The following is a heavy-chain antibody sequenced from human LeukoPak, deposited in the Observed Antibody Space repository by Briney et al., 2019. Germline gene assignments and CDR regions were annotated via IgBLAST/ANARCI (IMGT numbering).Heavy chain of an antibody. D-gene: IGHD3-10*01. V-gene: IGHV3-23*01. Sequence: PGGSLRLSCAASGFTFSTYAMTWVRQAPGKGLEWVSGISGSGGSTNYADSVGGRFTISRDNSKNTLYLQMNSLRADDTAVYYCAVVRGVRAFDIWGQGTMVTVSS. CDR2: ISGSGGST. CDR1: GFTFSTYA. J-gene: IGHJ3*02. CDR3: AVVRGVRAFDI.